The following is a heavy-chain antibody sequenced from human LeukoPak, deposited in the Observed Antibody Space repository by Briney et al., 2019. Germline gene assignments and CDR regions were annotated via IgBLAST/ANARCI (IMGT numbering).Heavy chain of an antibody. CDR1: GLTVSRNY. Sequence: GGSLRLSCAASGLTVSRNYMSWVRQAPGKGLEWVSIIYSGGSIYYADSVKGRFTISRDKSKNTLYLQMSSLRAEDTAVYYCVKPTYDSSGYYYVPLDYWGQGTLVTVSS. CDR3: VKPTYDSSGYYYVPLDY. J-gene: IGHJ4*02. D-gene: IGHD3-22*01. CDR2: IYSGGSI. V-gene: IGHV3-66*04.